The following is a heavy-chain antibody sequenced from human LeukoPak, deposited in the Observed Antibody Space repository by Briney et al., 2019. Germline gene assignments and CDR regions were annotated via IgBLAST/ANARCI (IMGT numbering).Heavy chain of an antibody. CDR1: GGTFSSYA. Sequence: SVKVSCKASGGTFSSYAISWVRQAPGQGLEWMGRIIPILGIANYAQKFQGRVTITADKSTSTAYMELSSLRSEDTAVYYCARDPTSWGRGDAFDIWGQGTMVTVSS. J-gene: IGHJ3*02. CDR3: ARDPTSWGRGDAFDI. CDR2: IIPILGIA. V-gene: IGHV1-69*04. D-gene: IGHD2-2*01.